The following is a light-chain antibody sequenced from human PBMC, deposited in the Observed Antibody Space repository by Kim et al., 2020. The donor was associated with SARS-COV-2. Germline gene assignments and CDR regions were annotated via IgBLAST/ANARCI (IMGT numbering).Light chain of an antibody. CDR3: NSRDSNDYVV. CDR2: GKN. Sequence: VALGQTVRMTCQGDSLRSYYATWYQQKPGQAPIVVIYGKNNRPSGIPDRFSGSSSGNTASLTITGTQAGDEADYYCNSRDSNDYVVFGGGTKLTVL. J-gene: IGLJ2*01. V-gene: IGLV3-19*01. CDR1: SLRSYY.